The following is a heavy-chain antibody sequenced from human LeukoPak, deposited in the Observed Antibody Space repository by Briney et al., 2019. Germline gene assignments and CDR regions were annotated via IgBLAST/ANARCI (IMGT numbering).Heavy chain of an antibody. CDR1: GGTFSSYA. Sequence: PMASVKVSCKASGGTFSSYAISWVRQAPGQGLEWMGGIIPIFGTANYAQKFQGRVTVTADESTSTAYMELSSLRSEDTAVYYCARAPRGWEMATIFDYWGQGTLVTVSS. D-gene: IGHD5-24*01. J-gene: IGHJ4*02. CDR2: IIPIFGTA. V-gene: IGHV1-69*01. CDR3: ARAPRGWEMATIFDY.